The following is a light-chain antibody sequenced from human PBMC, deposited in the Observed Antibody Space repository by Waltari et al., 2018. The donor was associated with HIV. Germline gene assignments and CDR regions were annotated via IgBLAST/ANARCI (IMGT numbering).Light chain of an antibody. V-gene: IGKV3-15*01. CDR2: GAS. J-gene: IGKJ2*01. CDR1: QSLSNTN. Sequence: EIVMTQSPATLSVSPGERATLSCRASQSLSNTNFAWYQQKPGQAPRLLIHGASTRATGIPARFSGSGSGTEFTLTISSLQSEDSAIYYCQQYNNWPPTFGQGARLEIQ. CDR3: QQYNNWPPT.